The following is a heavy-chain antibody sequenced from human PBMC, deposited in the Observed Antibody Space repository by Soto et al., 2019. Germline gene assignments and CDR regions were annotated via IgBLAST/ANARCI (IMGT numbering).Heavy chain of an antibody. CDR1: GFTFSSYS. J-gene: IGHJ4*02. CDR3: ARAKHVYGDYYGIDY. V-gene: IGHV3-48*01. D-gene: IGHD4-17*01. CDR2: ISSSSNTI. Sequence: GGSLRLSCAASGFTFSSYSMNWVRQAPGKGLEWVSYISSSSNTIYYADSVKGRFTISRDNAKNSLYLQMNSLRAEDTAFYYCARAKHVYGDYYGIDYWGQGTLVTVSS.